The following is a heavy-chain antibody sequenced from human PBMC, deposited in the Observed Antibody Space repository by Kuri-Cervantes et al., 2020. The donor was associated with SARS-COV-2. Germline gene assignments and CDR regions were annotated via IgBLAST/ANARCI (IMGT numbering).Heavy chain of an antibody. J-gene: IGHJ6*02. Sequence: SVKVSRKASGGTFSSYAISWVRQAPGQGLEWMGGIIPILGIANYAQKFQGRVTITADKSTSTAYMELSSLRSEDTAVYYCARAWPNYYYYGMDVWGQGTTVTVSS. CDR1: GGTFSSYA. CDR3: ARAWPNYYYYGMDV. CDR2: IIPILGIA. V-gene: IGHV1-69*10.